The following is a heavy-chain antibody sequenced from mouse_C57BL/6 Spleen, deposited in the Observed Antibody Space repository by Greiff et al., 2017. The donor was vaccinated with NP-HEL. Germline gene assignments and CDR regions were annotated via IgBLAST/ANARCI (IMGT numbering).Heavy chain of an antibody. CDR2: INPSNGGT. CDR3: ARAGGLVPDY. CDR1: GYTFTSYW. V-gene: IGHV1-53*01. Sequence: QVQLQQPGTELVKPGASVKLYYKASGYTFTSYWMHWVKQRPGQGLEWIGNINPSNGGTNYNEKFKRKATLTVDKSSSTAYMQLSSLTSEDSAFYYGARAGGLVPDYGGQGATLTVAS. J-gene: IGHJ2*01.